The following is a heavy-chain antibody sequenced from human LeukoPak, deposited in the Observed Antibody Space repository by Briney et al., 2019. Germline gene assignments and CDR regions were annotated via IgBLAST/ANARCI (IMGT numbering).Heavy chain of an antibody. CDR2: IGYTGDSA. D-gene: IGHD4-23*01. V-gene: IGHV3-23*01. J-gene: IGHJ3*02. CDR3: AKSPTVDAAFDI. Sequence: GGSLRLSCAASGFTFSSYAMNWVRQAPGKGLEWVSGIGYTGDSAFYADSVKGRFTVSRDSSKNTLFLHMNSLRAEDTALYYCAKSPTVDAAFDIWGQGTMVTVSS. CDR1: GFTFSSYA.